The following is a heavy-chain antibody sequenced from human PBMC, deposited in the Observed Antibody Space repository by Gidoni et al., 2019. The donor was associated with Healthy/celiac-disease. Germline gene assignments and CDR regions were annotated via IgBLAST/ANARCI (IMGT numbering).Heavy chain of an antibody. CDR2: INPNSGGT. CDR1: GYPFTGYY. J-gene: IGHJ6*02. D-gene: IGHD1-26*01. Sequence: QVQLVQSGAEVKTPGASVKVSCTASGYPFTGYYMHWVRQAPGQGLEWMGWINPNSGGTNYAQKLQGRVTMTRDTSISTAYMELSRLRSDDTAVYHCARDLRGVGAPYGMDGWGQGTTVTVSS. V-gene: IGHV1-2*02. CDR3: ARDLRGVGAPYGMDG.